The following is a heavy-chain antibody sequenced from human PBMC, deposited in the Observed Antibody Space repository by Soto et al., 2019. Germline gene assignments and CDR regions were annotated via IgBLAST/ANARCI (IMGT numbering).Heavy chain of an antibody. Sequence: SGPTLVNPTQTVTLTCTFSGFSLSTSGVGVGWIRQPPGKALEWLAVIYWDDDKRYSPSLKSRLTITKDTSKNQVVLTMTNMDPVDTATYYCAHSLIGYYYDSSGSNWFDPWGQGTLVTVSS. CDR3: AHSLIGYYYDSSGSNWFDP. D-gene: IGHD3-22*01. CDR1: GFSLSTSGVG. J-gene: IGHJ5*02. V-gene: IGHV2-5*02. CDR2: IYWDDDK.